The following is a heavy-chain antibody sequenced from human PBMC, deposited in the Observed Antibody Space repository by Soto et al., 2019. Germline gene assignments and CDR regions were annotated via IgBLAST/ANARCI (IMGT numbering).Heavy chain of an antibody. CDR2: ISYDGSNK. V-gene: IGHV3-30*18. CDR1: GFTFSSYG. Sequence: GGSLRLSCAASGFTFSSYGMHWVRQAPGKGLEWVAVISYDGSNKYYADSVKGRFTISRDNSKNTLYLQMNSLRAEDTAVYYCAKEGRYYDFWSGRTLDYWGQGTLVTVSS. J-gene: IGHJ4*02. D-gene: IGHD3-3*01. CDR3: AKEGRYYDFWSGRTLDY.